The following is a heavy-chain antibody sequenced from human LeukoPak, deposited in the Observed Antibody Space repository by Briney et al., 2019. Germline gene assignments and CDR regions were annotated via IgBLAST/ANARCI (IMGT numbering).Heavy chain of an antibody. CDR1: GGSISSVY. V-gene: IGHV4-59*08. Sequence: SETLSLTCSVSGGSISSVYWSWIRQPPGKGLEWTGYIYYTGSTNYNPSLKSRVTMFVDMSKNQFSLRLSSVTAADTAVYYCARHRAYSSASPFDYWGQGTLVTVSS. CDR2: IYYTGST. D-gene: IGHD6-6*01. J-gene: IGHJ4*02. CDR3: ARHRAYSSASPFDY.